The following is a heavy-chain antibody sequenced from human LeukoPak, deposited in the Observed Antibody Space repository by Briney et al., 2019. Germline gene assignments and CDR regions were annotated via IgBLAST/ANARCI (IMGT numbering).Heavy chain of an antibody. V-gene: IGHV4-34*01. J-gene: IGHJ1*01. D-gene: IGHD3-22*01. CDR3: ARVQPPYYYDSSGSRILQH. Sequence: SKTLSLTCAVYGGSFSGYYWSWIRQPPGKGLEWIGEINHSGSTNYNPSLKSRVTISVDTSKNQFSLKLSSVTAADTAVYYCARVQPPYYYDSSGSRILQHWGQGTLVTVSS. CDR2: INHSGST. CDR1: GGSFSGYY.